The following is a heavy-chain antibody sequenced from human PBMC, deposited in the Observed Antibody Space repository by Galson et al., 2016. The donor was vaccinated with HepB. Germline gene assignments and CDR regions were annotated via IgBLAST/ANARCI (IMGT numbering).Heavy chain of an antibody. J-gene: IGHJ3*02. V-gene: IGHV3-7*03. D-gene: IGHD6-13*01. Sequence: SLRLSCAASGFTFSRDWMTWVRQAPGKGLEWVANIKRDGSQKYYVDSVKGRFTISRDNAKNSLYLQMNSLRAEDTAVYYCARDQSPAAAGYYDAFDIWGQGTMVTVSS. CDR1: GFTFSRDW. CDR3: ARDQSPAAAGYYDAFDI. CDR2: IKRDGSQK.